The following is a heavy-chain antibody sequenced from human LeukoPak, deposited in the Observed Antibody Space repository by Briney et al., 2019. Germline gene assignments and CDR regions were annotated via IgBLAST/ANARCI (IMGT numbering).Heavy chain of an antibody. CDR2: IIPIFGTA. CDR3: ARGYCSSTSCHTDFDY. Sequence: SVKVSCKASGGTFSSYAISWVRQAPGQGLEWMGGIIPIFGTANYAQKFQGRVTITADESTSTAYMELSSLRSEDTAVYYCARGYCSSTSCHTDFDYWGQGTLVTVSS. V-gene: IGHV1-69*13. CDR1: GGTFSSYA. J-gene: IGHJ4*02. D-gene: IGHD2-2*01.